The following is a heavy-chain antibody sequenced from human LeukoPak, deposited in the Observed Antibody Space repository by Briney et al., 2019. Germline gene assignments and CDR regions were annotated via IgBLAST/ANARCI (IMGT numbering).Heavy chain of an antibody. V-gene: IGHV3-23*01. CDR3: AKDIESGTIGWFDP. CDR1: GFIFSSYA. Sequence: GGSLRLSCAASGFIFSSYAMSWVRQAPGKGLEWVSSISGSRGTTYYADSVKGRFTISRDNSKNTLYLQVNSLRDEDAAVYYCAKDIESGTIGWFDPWGQGTLVTVSS. CDR2: ISGSRGTT. J-gene: IGHJ5*02. D-gene: IGHD1-7*01.